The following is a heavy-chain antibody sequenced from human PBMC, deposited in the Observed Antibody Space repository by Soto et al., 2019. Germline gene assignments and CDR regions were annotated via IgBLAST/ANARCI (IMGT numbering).Heavy chain of an antibody. CDR1: GFTFSSYA. V-gene: IGHV3-23*01. J-gene: IGHJ6*02. CDR3: AKDPSLGYCSGGSCYPRTGYYYGMDV. Sequence: PVGSLRLSCAASGFTFSSYAMSWVRQAPGKGLEWVSAISGSGGSTYYADSVKGRVTISRDNCKNTRYLQMNSLRAEDTAVYYGAKDPSLGYCSGGSCYPRTGYYYGMDVWGQWTTVTVS. CDR2: ISGSGGST. D-gene: IGHD2-15*01.